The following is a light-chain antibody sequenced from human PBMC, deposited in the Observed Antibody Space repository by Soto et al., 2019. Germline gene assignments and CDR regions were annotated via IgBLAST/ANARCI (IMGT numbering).Light chain of an antibody. Sequence: EIVMTQSPATLSVSPGETATLSCRASQSVSFHLTWYQQKPGQGPRLLIYAAFTRATGIPARFSGSGSGTDFSLPISSLQSEDVAVYYCQQYKNWPPLTFGGGTKVEIK. CDR1: QSVSFH. V-gene: IGKV3-15*01. CDR3: QQYKNWPPLT. CDR2: AAF. J-gene: IGKJ4*01.